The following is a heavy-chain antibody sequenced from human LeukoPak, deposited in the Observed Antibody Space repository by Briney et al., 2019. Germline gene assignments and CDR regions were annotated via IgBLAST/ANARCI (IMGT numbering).Heavy chain of an antibody. CDR3: ARVEASGYDYGAFDY. J-gene: IGHJ4*02. CDR1: GGSFSGYY. CDR2: IKQDGSEK. Sequence: SSETLSLTCAVYGGSFSGYYWSWVRQAPGKGLEWVANIKQDGSEKYYVDSVKGRFTISRDNAKNSLYLQMNSLRAEDTAVYYCARVEASGYDYGAFDYWGQGTLVTVSS. D-gene: IGHD5-12*01. V-gene: IGHV3-7*01.